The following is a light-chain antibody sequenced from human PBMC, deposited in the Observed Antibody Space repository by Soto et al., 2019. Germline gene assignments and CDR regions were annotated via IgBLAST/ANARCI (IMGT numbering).Light chain of an antibody. Sequence: EIVLPPSRGTLFLSPGTSTTLSGRDRPSISSSYLAWYQQRPGQATRLLIYGASPRATGVPARFSGGGSGTEFTLTMTSLQSEEFAVYWCQKYNNWPLTFGSGTRLENK. CDR3: QKYNNWPLT. J-gene: IGKJ5*01. CDR1: PSISSSY. CDR2: GAS. V-gene: IGKV3-20*01.